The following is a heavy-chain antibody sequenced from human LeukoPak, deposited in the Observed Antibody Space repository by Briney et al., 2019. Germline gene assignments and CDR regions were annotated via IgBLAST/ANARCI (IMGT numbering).Heavy chain of an antibody. V-gene: IGHV3-23*01. CDR2: IRGNGART. J-gene: IGHJ6*02. CDR1: GFTFSNYA. Sequence: PGGSLLVSCAASGFTFSNYAMSWIRPAPGKGLEWVSSIRGNGARTNYADSVKGRFTISRDNYKNTLYLQMNSLRAEDTAVYYCAKHQQIYGDSLMDVWGQGTTVTVSS. D-gene: IGHD4-17*01. CDR3: AKHQQIYGDSLMDV.